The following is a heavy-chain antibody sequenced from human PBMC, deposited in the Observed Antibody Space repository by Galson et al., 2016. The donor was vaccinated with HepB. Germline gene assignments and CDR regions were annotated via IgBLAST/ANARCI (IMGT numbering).Heavy chain of an antibody. V-gene: IGHV3-7*01. CDR3: ARQPLLGGWYFDL. CDR2: IKKDGSDK. Sequence: SLRLSCAVSGFTFSTYWMAWVRQAPGKGLEWVTNIKKDGSDKYYVDSVKGRFTISRDNAKNSLYLQMNSLRAEDTAVYYCARQPLLGGWYFDLWGQGTLITVSS. D-gene: IGHD3-16*01. J-gene: IGHJ2*01. CDR1: GFTFSTYW.